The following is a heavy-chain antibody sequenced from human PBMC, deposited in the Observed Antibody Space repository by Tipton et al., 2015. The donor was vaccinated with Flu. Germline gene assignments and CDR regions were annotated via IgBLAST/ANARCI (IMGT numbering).Heavy chain of an antibody. CDR3: AMEGPYGDFDH. V-gene: IGHV4-34*01. D-gene: IGHD4-17*01. Sequence: TLSLTCAVYGGSFSGYYWSWIRQPPGMGLEWIGEINHSGSTNYNPSLKSRVTISVDTSKNQFSLKLSSVTAADTAVYYCAMEGPYGDFDHWGQGTLVTVSS. CDR1: GGSFSGYY. J-gene: IGHJ4*02. CDR2: INHSGST.